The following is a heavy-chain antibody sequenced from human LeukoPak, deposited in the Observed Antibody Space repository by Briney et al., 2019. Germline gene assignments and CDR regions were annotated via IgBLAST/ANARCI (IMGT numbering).Heavy chain of an antibody. D-gene: IGHD1-26*01. CDR3: ITVYYSVTY. CDR2: IKSIPDGGTT. Sequence: GGSLRLSCGASGLIFRNAWMDWVRQAPGKGLEWVGRIKSIPDGGTTDYAAPVRGRFSISRDDSKNTLYLQMTSLKTEDTAVYYCITVYYSVTYWGRGNLVTVSS. V-gene: IGHV3-15*01. J-gene: IGHJ4*02. CDR1: GLIFRNAW.